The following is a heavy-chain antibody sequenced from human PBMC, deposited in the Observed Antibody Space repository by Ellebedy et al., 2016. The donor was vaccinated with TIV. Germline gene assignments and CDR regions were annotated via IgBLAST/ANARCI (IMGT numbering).Heavy chain of an antibody. D-gene: IGHD6-19*01. CDR2: LYNSGNT. Sequence: SETLSLTCTVSGGSISTSGFYWGWVRQPPGKGLEWMGTLYNSGNTYFNPSLKGRVTISVDMSTNQFSLRLTSVTAADTAVYYCAEGRSGWYYFDYWGQGTLVTVSS. V-gene: IGHV4-39*07. CDR3: AEGRSGWYYFDY. J-gene: IGHJ4*02. CDR1: GGSISTSGFY.